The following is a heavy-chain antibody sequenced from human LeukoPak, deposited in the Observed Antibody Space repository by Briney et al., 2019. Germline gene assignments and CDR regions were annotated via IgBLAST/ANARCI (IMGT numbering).Heavy chain of an antibody. D-gene: IGHD2-15*01. V-gene: IGHV4-34*01. J-gene: IGHJ5*02. Sequence: SETLSLTCAVYGESLNSYYWSWVRQPPGEGLEWIGEIYESGTTKYNPSLKSRVAISMVPSKQQFSLRLSSVTAADTAVYYCARGAWATRLAPWGLGTPVIVSS. CDR2: IYESGTT. CDR1: GESLNSYY. CDR3: ARGAWATRLAP.